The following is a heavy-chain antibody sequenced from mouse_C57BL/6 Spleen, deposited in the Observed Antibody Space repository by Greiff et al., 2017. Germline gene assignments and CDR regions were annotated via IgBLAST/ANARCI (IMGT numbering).Heavy chain of an antibody. CDR2: IWSDGST. D-gene: IGHD4-1*01. V-gene: IGHV2-6-1*01. CDR1: GFSLTSYG. J-gene: IGHJ2*01. CDR3: ARHGGLGLDY. Sequence: QVQLKESGPGLVAPSQSLTITCTASGFSLTSYGVHWVRQPPGKGLEWLVVIWSDGSTTYNSALKSRLSISKDNSKSQVFLKMNSLQTDDTAMYYCARHGGLGLDYWGQGTTLTVSS.